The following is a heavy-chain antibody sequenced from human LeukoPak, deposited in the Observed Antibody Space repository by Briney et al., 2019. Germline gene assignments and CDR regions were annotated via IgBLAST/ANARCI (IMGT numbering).Heavy chain of an antibody. Sequence: PSETLSLTCTVSGGSISSSSYYWGWIRQPPGKGLEWIGSIYHSGSTYYNPSLKSRVTISVDTSKNQFSLKLSSVTAADTAVYYCATLGGLRYFDWPAGYWGQGTLVTVSS. CDR2: IYHSGST. CDR1: GGSISSSSYY. CDR3: ATLGGLRYFDWPAGY. D-gene: IGHD3-9*01. V-gene: IGHV4-39*07. J-gene: IGHJ4*02.